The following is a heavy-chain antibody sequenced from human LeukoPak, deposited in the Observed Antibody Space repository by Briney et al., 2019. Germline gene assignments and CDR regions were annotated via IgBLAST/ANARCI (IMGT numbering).Heavy chain of an antibody. CDR1: GFIFVNYA. CDR2: ISSSSSTI. V-gene: IGHV3-48*04. Sequence: GGSLRLSCTASGFIFVNYAMNWVRQAPGKGLEWVSYISSSSSTIYYADSVKGRFTISRDNAKNTLNLQMNSLRAEDTAVYYCARDLGQYYDTSDNWFDPWGQGTLVTVSS. J-gene: IGHJ5*02. D-gene: IGHD3-22*01. CDR3: ARDLGQYYDTSDNWFDP.